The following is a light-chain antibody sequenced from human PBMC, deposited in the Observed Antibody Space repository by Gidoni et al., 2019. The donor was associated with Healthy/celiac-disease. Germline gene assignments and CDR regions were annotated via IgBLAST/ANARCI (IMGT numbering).Light chain of an antibody. CDR2: DVS. CDR3: SSYTSSSTLV. V-gene: IGLV2-14*03. J-gene: IGLJ1*01. Sequence: QSALTQPASVSGSPGQSITIPCTGTSSDVGGYNYVSWYQQHPGKAPKLMIYDVSNRPSGVSNRFSGSKSGNTASLTISGLQAEDEADYYCSSYTSSSTLVFGTGTKV. CDR1: SSDVGGYNY.